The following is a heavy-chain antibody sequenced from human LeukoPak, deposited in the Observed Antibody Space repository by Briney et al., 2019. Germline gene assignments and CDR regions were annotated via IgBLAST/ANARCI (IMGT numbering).Heavy chain of an antibody. J-gene: IGHJ4*02. CDR2: IKQDGSEK. CDR1: GFTLSSYW. CDR3: ARDKSAGADTGSSFYY. Sequence: GGSLRLSCAASGFTLSSYWMIWVRQAPGKGLEWVASIKQDGSEKYYVDSVKGRFTISRDNAKKSLYLQMNSLRAEDTAVYYCARDKSAGADTGSSFYYWGQGALVTVSS. V-gene: IGHV3-7*03. D-gene: IGHD3-10*01.